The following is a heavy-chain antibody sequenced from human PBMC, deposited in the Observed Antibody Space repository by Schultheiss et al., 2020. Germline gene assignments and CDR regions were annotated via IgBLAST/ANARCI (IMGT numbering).Heavy chain of an antibody. Sequence: GESLKISCAASGFTFSSYAMHWVRQAPGKGLEWVAVISYDGSNKYYADSVKGRFTISRDNSKNTLYLQMNSLRAEDTAVYYCARELDRRPFIAAAGGFDYWGQGTLVTVSS. V-gene: IGHV3-30-3*01. D-gene: IGHD6-13*01. CDR2: ISYDGSNK. CDR1: GFTFSSYA. J-gene: IGHJ4*02. CDR3: ARELDRRPFIAAAGGFDY.